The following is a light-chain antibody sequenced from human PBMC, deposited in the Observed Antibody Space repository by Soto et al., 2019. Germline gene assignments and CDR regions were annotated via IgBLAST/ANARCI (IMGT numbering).Light chain of an antibody. Sequence: QSVLTQPPSASGSPGQSVTISCAGTSSDVGGYNYVSWYQKHPGKAPKLLIYEVFQRPSGVPDRFSGSKSGDTASLTVSGLQAEDEAEYYCSSYTNINTRACVFGTGTKLTVL. J-gene: IGLJ1*01. CDR2: EVF. CDR1: SSDVGGYNY. V-gene: IGLV2-8*01. CDR3: SSYTNINTRACV.